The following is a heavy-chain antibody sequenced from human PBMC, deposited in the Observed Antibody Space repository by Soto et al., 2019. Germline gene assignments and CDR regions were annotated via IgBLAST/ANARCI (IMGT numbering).Heavy chain of an antibody. CDR3: ARGQIYYYDSSGYPLYYGMDV. D-gene: IGHD3-22*01. CDR1: GGSISSGGYY. V-gene: IGHV4-31*03. CDR2: IYYSGST. Sequence: SETLSLTCTVSGGSISSGGYYWSWIRQHPGKGLEWIGYIYYSGSTYYNPSLKSRVTISVDTSKNQFSLKLSSVTAADTAVYYCARGQIYYYDSSGYPLYYGMDVWGQGTTVTVSS. J-gene: IGHJ6*02.